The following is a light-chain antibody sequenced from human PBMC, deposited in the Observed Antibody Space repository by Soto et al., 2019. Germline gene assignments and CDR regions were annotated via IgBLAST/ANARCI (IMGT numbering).Light chain of an antibody. Sequence: IQLTQSPSSLSASVGDRVTITCRASQGISTLLAWYQQKPGKAPKVLIYESSLLQSGVPSRFSGSGSGTDFILTISSLQPEDFATYYCQQTYATPITFGQGTRLEIK. CDR2: ESS. CDR3: QQTYATPIT. CDR1: QGISTL. V-gene: IGKV1-39*01. J-gene: IGKJ5*01.